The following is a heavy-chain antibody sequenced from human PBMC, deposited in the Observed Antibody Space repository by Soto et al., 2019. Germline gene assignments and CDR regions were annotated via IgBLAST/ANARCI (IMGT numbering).Heavy chain of an antibody. CDR2: IYPDDSDT. CDR3: ARQGKYNYGSNDY. J-gene: IGHJ4*02. D-gene: IGHD5-18*01. CDR1: GYSFTSYW. V-gene: IGHV5-51*01. Sequence: GESLKISCKGSGYSFTSYWIGWVRQMPGKGLEWMGIIYPDDSDTRYSPSFQGQVIMSADKSITSAYLQWSSLKASDTAMYYCARQGKYNYGSNDYWGQGTLVTVSS.